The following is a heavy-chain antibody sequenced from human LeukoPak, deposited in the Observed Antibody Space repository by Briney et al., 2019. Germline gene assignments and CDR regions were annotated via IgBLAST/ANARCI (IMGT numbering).Heavy chain of an antibody. V-gene: IGHV4-39*07. D-gene: IGHD2-2*01. CDR3: ARPGRYCSSTSCFKDAFDI. Sequence: SETLSLTCTVSGGSISSSTYYWGWIRQPPGKGLEWIGNIYYSGNTYYNPSLKSRVTISVDTSKNQFSLKLSSVTAADTAVYYCARPGRYCSSTSCFKDAFDIWGQGTMVTVSS. J-gene: IGHJ3*02. CDR2: IYYSGNT. CDR1: GGSISSSTYY.